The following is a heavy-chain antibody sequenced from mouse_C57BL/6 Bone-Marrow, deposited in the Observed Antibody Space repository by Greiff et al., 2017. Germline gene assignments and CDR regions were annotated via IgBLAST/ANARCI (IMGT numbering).Heavy chain of an antibody. Sequence: QVQLQQPGAELVMPGASVKLSCKASGYTFTSYWMHWVKQRPGQGLEWIGEIDPSDSYTNYNQKFKGKSTLTVDKSSSTAYMQLSSLTSEDSAVYYGARMGGIYYGNYGFAYWGQGTLVTVSA. CDR1: GYTFTSYW. CDR3: ARMGGIYYGNYGFAY. J-gene: IGHJ3*01. V-gene: IGHV1-69*01. D-gene: IGHD2-1*01. CDR2: IDPSDSYT.